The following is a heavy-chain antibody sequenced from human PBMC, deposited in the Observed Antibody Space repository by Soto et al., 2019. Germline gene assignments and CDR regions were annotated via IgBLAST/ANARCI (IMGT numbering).Heavy chain of an antibody. Sequence: GASVKVSCKASGYTFTGYYMHWVRQAPGQGLEWKGRINPNSGGTNNAQKKQGWVTMTRDTSISTAYMEMSRLRSDDTAVYFCARDGGYCSSTSCPTNWFDPWGQGTLVTVSS. D-gene: IGHD2-2*01. V-gene: IGHV1-2*04. CDR3: ARDGGYCSSTSCPTNWFDP. J-gene: IGHJ5*02. CDR2: INPNSGGT. CDR1: GYTFTGYY.